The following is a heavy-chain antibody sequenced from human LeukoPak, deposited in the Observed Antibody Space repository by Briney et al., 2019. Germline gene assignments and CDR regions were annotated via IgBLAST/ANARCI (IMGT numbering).Heavy chain of an antibody. J-gene: IGHJ3*02. Sequence: ASVKVSCKASGYTFTGYYMYWGRQGPGQGLGWMGCINPNSGGTNYAQKSQGRVIMTRNTSISTASMELSRLRSDDTAVYYCARAWTYQLLAPHDAFDIWGQGTMVTVSS. V-gene: IGHV1-2*02. D-gene: IGHD2-2*01. CDR1: GYTFTGYY. CDR3: ARAWTYQLLAPHDAFDI. CDR2: INPNSGGT.